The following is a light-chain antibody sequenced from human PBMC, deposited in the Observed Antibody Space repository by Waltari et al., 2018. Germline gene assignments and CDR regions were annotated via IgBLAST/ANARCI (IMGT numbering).Light chain of an antibody. CDR3: QQFNASPRT. CDR2: AAS. Sequence: IQLTQSPSSLSASVGDRVTITCRASPGVKFSLAWYQQKPGKAPKLLSYAASALQSGVSSRFSGSGSVTDFTLTINSLQPEDIATYYCQQFNASPRTFGQGTNVEIK. V-gene: IGKV1-9*01. CDR1: PGVKFS. J-gene: IGKJ1*01.